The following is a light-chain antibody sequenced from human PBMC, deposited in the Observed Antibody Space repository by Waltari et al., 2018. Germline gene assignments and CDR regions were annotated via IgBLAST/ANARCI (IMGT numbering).Light chain of an antibody. CDR1: ESISNW. J-gene: IGKJ1*01. CDR2: KAS. CDR3: QQYNSYSLT. V-gene: IGKV1-5*03. Sequence: DIQMPQSPSTLSASVGDRVTITCRASESISNWLAWYQQKPGKAPKLLIYKASSSESGVPSRFSGSGSGTEFTLTISSLQPDDFATYYCQQYNSYSLTFGQGTKVEVK.